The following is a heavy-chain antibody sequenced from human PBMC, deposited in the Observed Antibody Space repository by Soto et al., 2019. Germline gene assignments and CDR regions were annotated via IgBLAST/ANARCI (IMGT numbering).Heavy chain of an antibody. CDR1: GFTFSTYA. CDR3: AKRRGAGGHFDY. V-gene: IGHV3-23*01. D-gene: IGHD2-15*01. J-gene: IGHJ4*02. Sequence: PGGSLRLSCAASGFTFSTYAMGWVRQAPGKGLEWVSVVSSGGGTHYADSVKGRFTVSRDNYKNTLSLQMNSLRADDTAVYYCAKRRGAGGHFDYWGQGALVTVSS. CDR2: VSSGGGT.